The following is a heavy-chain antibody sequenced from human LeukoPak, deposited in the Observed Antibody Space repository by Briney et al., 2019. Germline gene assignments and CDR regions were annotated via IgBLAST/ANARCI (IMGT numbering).Heavy chain of an antibody. CDR1: GYIFTSYY. V-gene: IGHV1-46*01. CDR3: ARALPHVRSGYYYYYMDV. CDR2: INPSGGST. Sequence: GASVKVSCKASGYIFTSYYIHWVRQAPGQGLEWMGIINPSGGSTGYAQKFQGRVTMTRDTSTSTVYMELNSLRSDDTAVYHCARALPHVRSGYYYYYMDVWGKGTTVTISS. J-gene: IGHJ6*03. D-gene: IGHD6-25*01.